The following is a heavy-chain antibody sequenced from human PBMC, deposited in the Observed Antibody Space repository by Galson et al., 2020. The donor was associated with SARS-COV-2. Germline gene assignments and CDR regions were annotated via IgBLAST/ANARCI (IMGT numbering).Heavy chain of an antibody. CDR1: GFTFSSYA. CDR2: ISGSGGST. D-gene: IGHD3-22*01. V-gene: IGHV3-23*01. J-gene: IGHJ5*02. CDR3: AKGPHGWLPDSDWFDP. Sequence: GESLKISCAASGFTFSSYAMSWVRQAPGKGLEWVSAISGSGGSTYYADSVKGRFTISRDNSKNTLYLQMNSLRAEDTAVYYCAKGPHGWLPDSDWFDPWGEGTLVTVSS.